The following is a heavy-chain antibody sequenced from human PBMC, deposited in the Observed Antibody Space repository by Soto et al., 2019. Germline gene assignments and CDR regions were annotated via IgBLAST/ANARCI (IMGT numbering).Heavy chain of an antibody. D-gene: IGHD3-3*01. V-gene: IGHV1-69*06. J-gene: IGHJ6*04. CDR1: GGTFSSYA. CDR2: IIPIFGTA. CDR3: ASLLPVFGMATTELGYYYGMDV. Sequence: QVQLVQSGAEVKKPGSSVKVSCKASGGTFSSYAISWVRQAPGQGLEWMGGIIPIFGTANYAQKFQGRVTITADKSTSTAYIELSSRRSEDTAVYYCASLLPVFGMATTELGYYYGMDVWGKGTTVTVSS.